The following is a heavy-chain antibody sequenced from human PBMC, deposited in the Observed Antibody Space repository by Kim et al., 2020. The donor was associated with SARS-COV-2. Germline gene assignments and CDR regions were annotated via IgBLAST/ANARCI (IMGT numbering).Heavy chain of an antibody. Sequence: GGSLRLSCAASGFTFSSYGMHWVRQAPGKGLEWVPVIWYDGSNKYYADSVKGRFTISRDNSKNTLYLQMNSLRAEDTAVYYCARDGGYSSSWYGVGYFDYWGQGTLVTVSS. CDR2: IWYDGSNK. V-gene: IGHV3-33*01. CDR3: ARDGGYSSSWYGVGYFDY. CDR1: GFTFSSYG. J-gene: IGHJ4*02. D-gene: IGHD6-13*01.